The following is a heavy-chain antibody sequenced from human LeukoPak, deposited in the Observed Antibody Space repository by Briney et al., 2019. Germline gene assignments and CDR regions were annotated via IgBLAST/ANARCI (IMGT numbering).Heavy chain of an antibody. V-gene: IGHV3-30*02. CDR3: ATYRQVLLPFES. Sequence: GGSLRLSCAASGFTFSSYGMHWVRQAPGKGLEWVAFIRYDGSNIYYADSVKGRFTISRDNSKSTLSLQMNSLRAEDTAIYYCATYRQVLLPFESWGQGTLVTVSS. CDR1: GFTFSSYG. D-gene: IGHD2-8*02. J-gene: IGHJ4*02. CDR2: IRYDGSNI.